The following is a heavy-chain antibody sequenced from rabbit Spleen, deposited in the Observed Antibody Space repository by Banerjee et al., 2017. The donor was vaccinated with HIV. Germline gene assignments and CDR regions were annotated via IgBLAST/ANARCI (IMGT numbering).Heavy chain of an antibody. V-gene: IGHV1S45*01. Sequence: QEQLVESGGGLVKPGASLTLTCTASGFSFSTNYDMCWVRQAPGKGLEWIGCIYTGNGKTYYASWAKGRFTISKTSSTTVTLQMTRLTDADTATYFCARDVVDWIVYFNLWGPGTLVTVS. CDR1: GFSFSTNYD. D-gene: IGHD5-1*01. J-gene: IGHJ4*01. CDR2: IYTGNGKT. CDR3: ARDVVDWIVYFNL.